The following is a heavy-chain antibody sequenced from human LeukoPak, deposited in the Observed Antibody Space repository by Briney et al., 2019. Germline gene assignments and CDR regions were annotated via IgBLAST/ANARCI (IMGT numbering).Heavy chain of an antibody. CDR1: GGSISSSGYY. CDR2: IYSGGST. J-gene: IGHJ4*02. D-gene: IGHD3-10*01. Sequence: SETLSLTCTVSGGSISSSGYYWGWVRQPPGKGLEWIGSIYSGGSTYYIPSLKSRLTISVDTSKNQFSLKLSSVTAADTAVYYCARKDLWFGELFDYWGQGTLVTVSS. V-gene: IGHV4-39*07. CDR3: ARKDLWFGELFDY.